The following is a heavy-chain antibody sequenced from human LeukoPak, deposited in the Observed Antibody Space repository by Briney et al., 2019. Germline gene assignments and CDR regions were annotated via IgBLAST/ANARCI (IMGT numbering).Heavy chain of an antibody. CDR3: ARGSYYSSGFAHAFDI. CDR2: IYYSGST. Sequence: PSETLSLTCTVSGGSVSSGSYYWSWIRQPPGKGLEWIGYIYYSGSTNYNPSLKSRVTISVDTSKNQFSLKLSSVTAADTAVYYCARGSYYSSGFAHAFDIWGQGTMVTVSS. J-gene: IGHJ3*02. V-gene: IGHV4-61*01. CDR1: GGSVSSGSYY. D-gene: IGHD1-26*01.